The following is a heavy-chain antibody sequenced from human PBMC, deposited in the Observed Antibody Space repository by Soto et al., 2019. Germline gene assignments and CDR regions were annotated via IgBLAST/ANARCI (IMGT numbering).Heavy chain of an antibody. CDR2: IWYDGSNK. V-gene: IGHV3-33*01. D-gene: IGHD2-15*01. Sequence: QVQLVESGGGVVQPGRSLRLSCAASGFTFSSYGMHWVRQAPGKGLEWVAVIWYDGSNKYYADSVKGRFTIARDNSKNTLYLQMNSLRAADTAVYYCASSGGSSWGQGTLVTVCS. J-gene: IGHJ4*02. CDR3: ASSGGSS. CDR1: GFTFSSYG.